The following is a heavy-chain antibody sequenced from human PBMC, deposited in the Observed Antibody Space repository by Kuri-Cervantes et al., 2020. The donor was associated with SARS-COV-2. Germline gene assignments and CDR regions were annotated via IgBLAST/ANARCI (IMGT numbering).Heavy chain of an antibody. CDR3: ARGEGNYYCYMDV. Sequence: ASVKVSCMASGYTFTSSGVSWGRQAPGQGREWMGWISAYNGNTNYAQKPKGRVTMTTDPSTSTAYMELRSLRSADTDVYYCARGEGNYYCYMDVWGEGTTVTVSS. CDR2: ISAYNGNT. CDR1: GYTFTSSG. J-gene: IGHJ6*03. V-gene: IGHV1-18*01.